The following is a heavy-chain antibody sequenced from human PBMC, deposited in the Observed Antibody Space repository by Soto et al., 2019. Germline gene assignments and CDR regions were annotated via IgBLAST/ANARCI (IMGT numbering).Heavy chain of an antibody. D-gene: IGHD6-19*01. V-gene: IGHV4-34*01. Sequence: QVQLQQWGAGLLKPSETLSLTCAVHGGSFSGYYWSWIRQPPGKGLEWIGEINHSGSTNYNPSLKSRVTISVDTSKNQFSLKLSSVTAADTAVYYCARGARYSSGWYGVRKGNFDYWGQGTLVTVSS. CDR1: GGSFSGYY. CDR3: ARGARYSSGWYGVRKGNFDY. J-gene: IGHJ4*02. CDR2: INHSGST.